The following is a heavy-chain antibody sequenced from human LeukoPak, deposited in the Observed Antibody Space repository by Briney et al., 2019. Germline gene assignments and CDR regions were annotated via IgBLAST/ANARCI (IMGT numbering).Heavy chain of an antibody. CDR2: IRYDGSNK. CDR1: GFTFISYG. CDR3: AKGMGYYYDSSGYYY. V-gene: IGHV3-30*02. J-gene: IGHJ4*02. Sequence: GGSLRLSCAASGFTFISYGMYWVRQAPGKGLESVAFIRYDGSNKYYADSVKGRFTISRDNSKNTLYLQMNSLRAEDTAVYYCAKGMGYYYDSSGYYYWGQGTLVTVSS. D-gene: IGHD3-22*01.